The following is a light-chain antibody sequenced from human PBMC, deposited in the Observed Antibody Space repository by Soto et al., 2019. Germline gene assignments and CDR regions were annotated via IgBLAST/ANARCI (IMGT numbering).Light chain of an antibody. CDR1: SSDVGDYNY. J-gene: IGLJ3*02. CDR3: SSYRSSSTLV. CDR2: EVS. V-gene: IGLV2-14*01. Sequence: QSALTQPASVSGSPGQSITISCTGTSSDVGDYNYVSWYQQHPGKAPKLMIYEVSNRPFGVSNRFSGSKSGNTASLTISGLQAEDEADYSCSSYRSSSTLVFGGGTKLTVL.